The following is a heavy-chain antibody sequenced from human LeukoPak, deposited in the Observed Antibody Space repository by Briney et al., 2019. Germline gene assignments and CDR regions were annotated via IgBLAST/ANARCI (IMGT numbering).Heavy chain of an antibody. V-gene: IGHV3-48*04. D-gene: IGHD3-10*01. CDR3: ARDHGYGSGSYSDY. CDR1: GFTFSSYS. J-gene: IGHJ4*02. CDR2: ISSSSSTI. Sequence: GGSLRLSCAASGFTFSSYSMNWVRQAPGKGLEWVSYISSSSSTIYYADSVKGRFTISRDNAKNSLYLQMNSLRAEDTAVYYCARDHGYGSGSYSDYWGQGTLVTVSS.